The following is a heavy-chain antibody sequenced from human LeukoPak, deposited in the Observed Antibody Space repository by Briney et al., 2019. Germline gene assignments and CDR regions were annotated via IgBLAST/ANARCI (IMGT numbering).Heavy chain of an antibody. CDR3: ATIKRGSIYGYFDF. CDR2: INHSGST. D-gene: IGHD5-18*01. CDR1: GGCFSGYY. J-gene: IGHJ4*02. V-gene: IGHV4-34*01. Sequence: SETLSLTCALYGGCFSGYYWSWIRPPPREGREGVGEINHSGSTNYNPSLKSRVTISVDTSKNQFSLRLTSVTAADSAVYYCATIKRGSIYGYFDFWGQGVLVTVSS.